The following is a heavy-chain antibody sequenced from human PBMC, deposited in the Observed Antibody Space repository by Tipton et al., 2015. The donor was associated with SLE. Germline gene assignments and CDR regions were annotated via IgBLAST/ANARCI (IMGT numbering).Heavy chain of an antibody. J-gene: IGHJ4*02. Sequence: QLVQSGAEVKKPGESLKISCKGSGFTFSSYAMSWVRQAPGKGLEWVSAISGSGGSTYYADSVKGRFTISRDNSKNTLYLQMNSLRAEDTAVYYCAKGVSSGWYYFDYWGQGTLVTVSS. CDR1: GFTFSSYA. CDR2: ISGSGGST. CDR3: AKGVSSGWYYFDY. D-gene: IGHD6-19*01. V-gene: IGHV3-23*04.